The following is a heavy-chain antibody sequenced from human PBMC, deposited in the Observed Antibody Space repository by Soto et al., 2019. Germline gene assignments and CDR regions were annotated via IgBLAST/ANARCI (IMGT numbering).Heavy chain of an antibody. Sequence: GGSLRLSCAASGFTFSVHSMNWVRRAPGKGLEWVSYISSTSSARYYADSVRGRFTISRDNVKYSLYLQTNSLTDEDTAVYYCARDSDIYYGMDVWGQGTTVTVSS. CDR1: GFTFSVHS. V-gene: IGHV3-48*02. CDR3: ARDSDIYYGMDV. J-gene: IGHJ6*02. D-gene: IGHD3-9*01. CDR2: ISSTSSAR.